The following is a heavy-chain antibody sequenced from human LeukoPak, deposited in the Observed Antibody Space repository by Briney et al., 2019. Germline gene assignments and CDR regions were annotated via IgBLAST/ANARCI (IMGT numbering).Heavy chain of an antibody. J-gene: IGHJ4*02. CDR1: GFTVSSNY. CDR2: IYSGGNT. V-gene: IGHV3-66*02. Sequence: QSGGSLRLSCAASGFTVSSNYMTWVRQAPGKGLEWVSVIYSGGNTYYADSVKGRLTISRDNSKNTLYLQMNSLRAEDTAMYYCARDDVASVFDYWGQGTLVTVSS. D-gene: IGHD3-16*01. CDR3: ARDDVASVFDY.